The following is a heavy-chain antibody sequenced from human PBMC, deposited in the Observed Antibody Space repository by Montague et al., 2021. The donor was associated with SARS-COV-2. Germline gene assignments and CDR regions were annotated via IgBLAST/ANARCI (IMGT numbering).Heavy chain of an antibody. J-gene: IGHJ4*02. V-gene: IGHV4-34*01. D-gene: IGHD3-22*01. CDR3: ARGRVEITMMVVVFTGGIYYFDS. CDR1: GGSFSDYS. Sequence: SETLSLTCAVYGGSFSDYSWTWIRQPPGKGLEWFGEINHSGITKYNPTLKSRVTISVDVSKNQFSLKLTSVTAADTAVYYRARGRVEITMMVVVFTGGIYYFDSWCQGTLVTVSS. CDR2: INHSGIT.